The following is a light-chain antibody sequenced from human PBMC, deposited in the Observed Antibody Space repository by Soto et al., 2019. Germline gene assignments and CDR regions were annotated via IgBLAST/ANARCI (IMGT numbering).Light chain of an antibody. J-gene: IGLJ1*01. V-gene: IGLV2-23*02. Sequence: QSVLTQPASVSGSPGQSITISCTGTSSDVGSYNLVSWYQQHPGRAPKLMIYEVNERPSGVSNRFSGSKSGNTASLTISGLQAEDEADYYCCSYAGSHVSGTGTKVTVL. CDR1: SSDVGSYNL. CDR2: EVN. CDR3: CSYAGSHV.